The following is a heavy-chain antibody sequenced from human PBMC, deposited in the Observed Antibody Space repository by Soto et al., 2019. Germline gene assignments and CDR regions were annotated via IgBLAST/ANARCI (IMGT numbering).Heavy chain of an antibody. D-gene: IGHD4-17*01. CDR1: GFTFGDYA. CDR2: ISGDGINK. V-gene: IGHV3-30*09. J-gene: IGHJ4*02. CDR3: ARRLTTSVTALGY. Sequence: GGSLRLSCSGSGFTFGDYAINWVRQAPGKGLEWVAVISGDGINKYIPHSVKGRFVIFRDNSKNSVFLQMSSLGPQDTAIYYCARRLTTSVTALGYWGQGTLVTVSS.